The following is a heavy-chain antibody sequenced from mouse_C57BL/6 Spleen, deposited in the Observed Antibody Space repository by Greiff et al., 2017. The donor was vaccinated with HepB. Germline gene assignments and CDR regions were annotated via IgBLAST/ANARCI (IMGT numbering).Heavy chain of an antibody. CDR1: GYTFTDYE. J-gene: IGHJ3*01. V-gene: IGHV1-15*01. CDR3: TRGESNCAWFAY. D-gene: IGHD2-5*01. Sequence: QVQLQQSGAELVRPGASVTLSCKASGYTFTDYEMHWVKQTPVHGLEWIGAIDPETGGTAYNQKFKGKAILTADKSSSTAYMELRSLTSEDSAVYYCTRGESNCAWFAYWVQGTLVTVSA. CDR2: IDPETGGT.